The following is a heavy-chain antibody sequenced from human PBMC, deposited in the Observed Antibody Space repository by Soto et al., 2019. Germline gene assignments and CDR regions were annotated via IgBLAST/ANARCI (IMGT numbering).Heavy chain of an antibody. D-gene: IGHD2-15*01. Sequence: GGSLRLSCAASGFTFSSYSMNWVRQAPGKGLEWVSSISSSSSYIYYADSVKGRFTISRDNAKNSLYLQMNSLRAEDTAVYYCARWVCSGGSCYTGDPFDYWGQGTLVTVSS. J-gene: IGHJ4*02. V-gene: IGHV3-21*01. CDR2: ISSSSSYI. CDR3: ARWVCSGGSCYTGDPFDY. CDR1: GFTFSSYS.